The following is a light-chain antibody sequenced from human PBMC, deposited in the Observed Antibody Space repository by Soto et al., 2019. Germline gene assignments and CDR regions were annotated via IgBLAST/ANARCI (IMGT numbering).Light chain of an antibody. CDR1: SSDVGGYDY. CDR3: CSYGGISTLL. V-gene: IGLV2-11*01. J-gene: IGLJ1*01. Sequence: QSALTQPPSVSGSPGQSVTISCTGTSSDVGGYDYVSWYQQRPGKAPKLLIYDVTKRPSGVPDRFSGSKSGNTASLTISGLQAEDEADFYCCSYGGISTLLFATGTKVTVL. CDR2: DVT.